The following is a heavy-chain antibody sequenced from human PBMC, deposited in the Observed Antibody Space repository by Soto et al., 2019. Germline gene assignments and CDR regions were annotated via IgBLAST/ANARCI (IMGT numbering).Heavy chain of an antibody. Sequence: GASVKVSCKASGYTFTSYDINWVRQATGQGLEWMGWMNPNSGNTGYAQKFQGRVTMTRNTSISTAYVELSSLRSEDTAVYYCARWPDGYYYYGMDVWGQGTTVTVSS. CDR2: MNPNSGNT. J-gene: IGHJ6*02. CDR1: GYTFTSYD. V-gene: IGHV1-8*01. CDR3: ARWPDGYYYYGMDV.